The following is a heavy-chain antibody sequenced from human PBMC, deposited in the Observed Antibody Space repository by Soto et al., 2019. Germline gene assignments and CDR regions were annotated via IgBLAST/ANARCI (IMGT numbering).Heavy chain of an antibody. CDR2: IYYSGAT. V-gene: IGHV4-30-4*01. J-gene: IGHJ4*02. Sequence: SETLSLTCTVSGVSISSGDYYWIWIRQSPARGLEWIGFIYYSGATYPNPSLKTRISMSVDTSKNQFSLKLSSVTAADTAVYYCATAEYDSRASEYWGQGTPVT. CDR3: ATAEYDSRASEY. CDR1: GVSISSGDYY. D-gene: IGHD3-22*01.